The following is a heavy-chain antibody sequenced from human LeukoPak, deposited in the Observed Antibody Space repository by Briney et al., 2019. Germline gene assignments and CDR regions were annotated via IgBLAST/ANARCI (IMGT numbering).Heavy chain of an antibody. J-gene: IGHJ4*02. V-gene: IGHV4-34*01. CDR1: GGSFSGYY. CDR2: IKHIGST. Sequence: SETLSLTCAVNGGSFSGYYWSWTRQPPGKGLEWIAEIKHIGSTNYNPSLKSRVTTSVDTSKKQFSLKLSSVTAADTAVYYCGHSLIRGVIRDWGQGALVTVSS. D-gene: IGHD3-10*01. CDR3: GHSLIRGVIRD.